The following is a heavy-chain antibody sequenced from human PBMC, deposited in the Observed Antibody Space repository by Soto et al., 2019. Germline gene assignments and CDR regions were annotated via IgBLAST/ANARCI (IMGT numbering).Heavy chain of an antibody. CDR1: GFTFSSYG. V-gene: IGHV3-33*01. CDR3: ARGMFLEWFSSRPGYYYYMDV. CDR2: IWYDGSNK. Sequence: GGSLRLSCAASGFTFSSYGMHWVRQAPGKGLEWVAVIWYDGSNKYYADSVKGRFTISRDNSKNTLYLQMNSLRAEDTAVYYCARGMFLEWFSSRPGYYYYMDVWGKGTTVTVSS. D-gene: IGHD3-3*01. J-gene: IGHJ6*03.